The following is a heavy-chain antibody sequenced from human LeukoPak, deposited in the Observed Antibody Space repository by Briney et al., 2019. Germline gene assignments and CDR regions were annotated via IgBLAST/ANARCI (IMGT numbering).Heavy chain of an antibody. CDR2: IYHSGST. CDR1: GGSISSSNW. CDR3: ARDNDAYDSSGYYPHFDY. V-gene: IGHV4-4*02. J-gene: IGHJ4*02. D-gene: IGHD3-22*01. Sequence: PSETLSLTCAVSGGSISSSNWWGWVRQPPGKGLEWIGEIYHSGSTSYNPSLKTRVTISVDKSKNQFSLKLSSVTAADTAVYYCARDNDAYDSSGYYPHFDYWGQGTLVTVSS.